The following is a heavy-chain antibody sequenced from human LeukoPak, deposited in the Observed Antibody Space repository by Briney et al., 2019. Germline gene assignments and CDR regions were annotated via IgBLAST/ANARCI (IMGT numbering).Heavy chain of an antibody. V-gene: IGHV1-2*02. CDR1: GYTFSGYY. Sequence: GASVKVSCKASGYTFSGYYIHWVRQAPGQGLEWMGWINPNSGGTNYAQKLQGRVTMTTDTSTSTAYMELRSLRSDDTAVYYCARDGGEVDYWGLPPSRYFDLWGRGTLVTVSS. J-gene: IGHJ2*01. CDR3: ARDGGEVDYWGLPPSRYFDL. CDR2: INPNSGGT. D-gene: IGHD7-27*01.